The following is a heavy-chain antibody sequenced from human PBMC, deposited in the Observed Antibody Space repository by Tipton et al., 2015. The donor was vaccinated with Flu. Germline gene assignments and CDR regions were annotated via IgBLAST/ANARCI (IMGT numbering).Heavy chain of an antibody. CDR3: ARHRRSTLAH. V-gene: IGHV4-59*08. CDR2: IYSSGST. Sequence: TLSLTCTVSGDSISSYYWSWIRQPPGKRLEWIGYIYSSGSTNYNPSLKSRVTISPDTSKNQFSLRLTSVTAADTAVYYCARHRRSTLAHWGQGVLVTVSS. CDR1: GDSISSYY. J-gene: IGHJ4*02.